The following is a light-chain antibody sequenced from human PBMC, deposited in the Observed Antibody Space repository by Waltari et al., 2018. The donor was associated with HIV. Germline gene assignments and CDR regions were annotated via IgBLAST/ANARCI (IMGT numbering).Light chain of an antibody. Sequence: SYELTQPPSVSVSPGQSPSITRSGDKSGDKYACWYQQKPGQSPVLVIYQASKRPSGIPERFSGSNSGNTATLTISGTQAMDEADYYCQAWDSSTVVVFGGGTKLTVL. V-gene: IGLV3-1*01. J-gene: IGLJ2*01. CDR3: QAWDSSTVVV. CDR1: KSGDKY. CDR2: QAS.